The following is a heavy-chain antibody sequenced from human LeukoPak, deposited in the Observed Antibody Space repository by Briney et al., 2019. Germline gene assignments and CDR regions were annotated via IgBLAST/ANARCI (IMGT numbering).Heavy chain of an antibody. J-gene: IGHJ4*02. Sequence: ASVKVSCKASGYTFTGHYMHWVRQAPGQGLEWMGWINPNSGGTNYAQKFQGRVTTTRDTSISTAYMELSRLRSDDTAVYYCARDHLRGYGDPNFDYWGQGTLVTVSS. CDR2: INPNSGGT. D-gene: IGHD4-17*01. CDR1: GYTFTGHY. CDR3: ARDHLRGYGDPNFDY. V-gene: IGHV1-2*02.